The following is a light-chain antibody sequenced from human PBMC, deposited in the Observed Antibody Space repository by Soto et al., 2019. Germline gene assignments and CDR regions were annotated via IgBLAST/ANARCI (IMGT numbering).Light chain of an antibody. Sequence: DLQLTQSPSFLSASVGDRVTITCRASQGISSSLAWYQQKSGQAPKLLIYSASSLQGGVPSRFSGSGSGTEFTLTISSLQPEDFSTYYCQQLNNYPITFGQGTRLEIK. CDR3: QQLNNYPIT. V-gene: IGKV1-9*01. CDR2: SAS. J-gene: IGKJ5*01. CDR1: QGISSS.